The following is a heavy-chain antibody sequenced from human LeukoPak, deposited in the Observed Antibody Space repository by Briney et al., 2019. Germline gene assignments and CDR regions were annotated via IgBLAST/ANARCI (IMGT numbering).Heavy chain of an antibody. V-gene: IGHV5-51*01. CDR3: ARHPDCSGGSCYFDY. CDR1: GYSFTSYW. CDR2: IYPGDSGT. D-gene: IGHD2-15*01. J-gene: IGHJ4*02. Sequence: KRGESLKISCQRSGYSFTSYWIGWVRQMPGKGLEWMGTIYPGDSGTRYSPSFQGQVTISADKSIRTAYLQWSSLKASDTAMYYCARHPDCSGGSCYFDYWGQGTLVTVSS.